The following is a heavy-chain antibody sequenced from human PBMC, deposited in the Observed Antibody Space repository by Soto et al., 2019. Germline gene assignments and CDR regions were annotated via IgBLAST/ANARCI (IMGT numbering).Heavy chain of an antibody. Sequence: EVQLVESGGGLVQPGGSLRLSCAASGFTFSSYWMHWVRQAPGKGLVWISRINTDGSSTSYVDSVQGRFTISRDNGKNTLLLQMNSLRGEVTAVYYCARRGSGVTRGLHYWGQGTLVTVSS. CDR3: ARRGSGVTRGLHY. V-gene: IGHV3-74*01. CDR2: INTDGSST. J-gene: IGHJ4*02. CDR1: GFTFSSYW. D-gene: IGHD2-15*01.